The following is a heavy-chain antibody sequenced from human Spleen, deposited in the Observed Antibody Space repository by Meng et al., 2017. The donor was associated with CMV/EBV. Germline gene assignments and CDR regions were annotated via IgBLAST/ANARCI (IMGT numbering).Heavy chain of an antibody. J-gene: IGHJ4*02. V-gene: IGHV1-46*01. CDR2: INPSDAST. D-gene: IGHD3-3*01. CDR3: ARLYGRVAPVATVAFWSGYFDY. Sequence: ASVKVSCKASGYTFTGYYMHWVRQAPGQGLEWMGIINPSDASTSYAQKFQGRVTMTSDTSTSTVYLELSSLRSEDTALYYCARLYGRVAPVATVAFWSGYFDYWGQGTLVTVSS. CDR1: GYTFTGYY.